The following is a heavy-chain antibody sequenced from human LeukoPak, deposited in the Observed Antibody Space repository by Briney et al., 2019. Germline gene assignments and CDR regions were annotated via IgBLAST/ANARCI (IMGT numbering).Heavy chain of an antibody. V-gene: IGHV1-2*02. CDR2: INPNSGGT. CDR3: ARGQVWFGEFHNVMDVVY. J-gene: IGHJ4*02. CDR1: GYTSTGYY. Sequence: ASVKVSCKASGYTSTGYYMHWVRQAPGQGLEWMGWINPNSGGTNYAQKFQGRVTMTRDTSISTAYMELSRLRSDDTAVYYCARGQVWFGEFHNVMDVVYWGQGTLVTVSS. D-gene: IGHD3-10*01.